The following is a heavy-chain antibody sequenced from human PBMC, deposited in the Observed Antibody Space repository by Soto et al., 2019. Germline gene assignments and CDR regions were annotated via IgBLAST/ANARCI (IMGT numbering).Heavy chain of an antibody. CDR1: GVSFSDYS. J-gene: IGHJ4*02. Sequence: SETLSLTCAVYGVSFSDYSWTWIRQPPGKGLEWIGEINHSGSSYYNPSLESRVTISVDTPKNQFSLKLTSVTAADTAVYYCARHYSPGIAVAGPYYFAYWGQGTLVTVSS. CDR3: ARHYSPGIAVAGPYYFAY. V-gene: IGHV4-34*01. CDR2: INHSGSS. D-gene: IGHD6-19*01.